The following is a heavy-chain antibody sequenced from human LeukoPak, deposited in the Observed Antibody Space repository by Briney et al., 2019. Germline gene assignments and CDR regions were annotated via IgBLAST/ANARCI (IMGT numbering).Heavy chain of an antibody. CDR2: ISSNGDNT. Sequence: GGSLRLSCSVTGFTFSTYVMHWVRQAPGKGLEYVSAISSNGDNTYYADSVKGRFTISRDNSKNTLYLQISSLRADDTAVYYCVRGTGYWGQGTLVTVSS. CDR3: VRGTGY. J-gene: IGHJ4*02. V-gene: IGHV3-64D*06. CDR1: GFTFSTYV.